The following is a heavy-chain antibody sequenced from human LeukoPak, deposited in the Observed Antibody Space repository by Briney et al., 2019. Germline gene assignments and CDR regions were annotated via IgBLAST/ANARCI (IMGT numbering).Heavy chain of an antibody. J-gene: IGHJ4*02. Sequence: GGSLRLSCAASGFTFSSYAMSWVRQAPGKGLEWVSSISSSGANTYYADSVKGRFTISRDNSKNTLYLQMSSLRVEDTAVYYSAKRDRPCSGDGSAPYYIAYCGQGTLVTVSS. CDR3: AKRDRPCSGDGSAPYYIAY. V-gene: IGHV3-23*01. D-gene: IGHD2-21*02. CDR1: GFTFSSYA. CDR2: ISSSGANT.